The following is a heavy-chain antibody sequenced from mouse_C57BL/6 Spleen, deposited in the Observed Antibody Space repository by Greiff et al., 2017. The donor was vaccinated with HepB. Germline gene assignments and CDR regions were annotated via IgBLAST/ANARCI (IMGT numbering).Heavy chain of an antibody. J-gene: IGHJ3*01. CDR3: ARSEGFSPFAY. CDR1: GFNTKNTY. V-gene: IGHV14-3*01. CDR2: IVPANGIT. Sequence: VHVKQSVAEFVRPGASVKLSCTVSGFNTKNTYMHWVKQRPEQGLEWIGRIVPANGITKYAQKFQGKATITADTPSNTAYMQLSSLTSEDTAIYYCARSEGFSPFAYWGQGTLVTVS. D-gene: IGHD6-2*01.